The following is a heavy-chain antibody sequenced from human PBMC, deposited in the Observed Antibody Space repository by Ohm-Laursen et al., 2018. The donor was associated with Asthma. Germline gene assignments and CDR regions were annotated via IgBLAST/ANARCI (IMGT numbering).Heavy chain of an antibody. J-gene: IGHJ3*02. CDR1: GFTFSSYG. D-gene: IGHD3-22*01. CDR3: AKDQHYYDSSGPAAFDI. CDR2: ISYDGSNK. V-gene: IGHV3-30*18. Sequence: SLRLSCSASGFTFSSYGMHWVRQAPGKGLEWVAVISYDGSNKYYADSVKGRFTISRDNSKNTLYLQMNSLRAEDTAVYYCAKDQHYYDSSGPAAFDIWGQGTMVTVSS.